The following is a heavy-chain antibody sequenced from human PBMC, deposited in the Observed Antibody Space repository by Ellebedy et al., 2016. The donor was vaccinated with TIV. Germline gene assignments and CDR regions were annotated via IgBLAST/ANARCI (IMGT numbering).Heavy chain of an antibody. J-gene: IGHJ4*02. Sequence: ASVKVSXXASGYTFTSYGISWVRQAPGQGLEWMGWISAYNGNTNYAQKLQGRVTMTTDTSTSTAYMELRSLRSDDTAVYYCARARTDSSGWYPTFDYWGQGTLVTVSS. CDR3: ARARTDSSGWYPTFDY. V-gene: IGHV1-18*01. CDR1: GYTFTSYG. D-gene: IGHD6-19*01. CDR2: ISAYNGNT.